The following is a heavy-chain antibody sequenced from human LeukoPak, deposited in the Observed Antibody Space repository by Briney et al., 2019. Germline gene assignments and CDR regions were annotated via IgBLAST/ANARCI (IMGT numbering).Heavy chain of an antibody. V-gene: IGHV1-2*02. D-gene: IGHD5-12*01. CDR1: GYTFTGYY. Sequence: EASVKVSCKASGYTFTGYYMHWVRQAPGQGLERMGWINPNSGGTNYAQKFQGRVTMTRDTSISTAYMELSRLRSDDTAVYYCARDRGYSGYDPLGDWGQGTLVTVSS. CDR3: ARDRGYSGYDPLGD. CDR2: INPNSGGT. J-gene: IGHJ4*02.